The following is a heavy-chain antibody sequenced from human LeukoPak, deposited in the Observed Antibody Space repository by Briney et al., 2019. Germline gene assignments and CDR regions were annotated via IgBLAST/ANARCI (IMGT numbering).Heavy chain of an antibody. CDR1: GFTFSSYW. CDR2: IKQDGSEK. D-gene: IGHD5-18*01. J-gene: IGHJ5*02. V-gene: IGHV3-7*01. CDR3: ARVHERGIQLWSIEYNWFDP. Sequence: SGGSLRLSCAAPGFTFSSYWMSWVRQAPGKGLEWVANIKQDGSEKYYVDSVKGRFTISRDNAKNSLYLQMNSLRAEDTAVYYCARVHERGIQLWSIEYNWFDPWGQGTLVTVSS.